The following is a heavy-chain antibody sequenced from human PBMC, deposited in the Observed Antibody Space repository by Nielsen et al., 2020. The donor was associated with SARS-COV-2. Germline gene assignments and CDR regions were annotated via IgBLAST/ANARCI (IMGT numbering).Heavy chain of an antibody. CDR3: ARLSNFWSGYNDY. CDR1: GFTFSSYG. Sequence: GGSLRLSCAASGFTFSSYGMNWVRQAPGKGLEWVSAISGSGGSTYYADSVKGRFTVSRDNSNNTLFLQMDSLTADDTAVYFCARLSNFWSGYNDYWGQGTLVIVSS. D-gene: IGHD3-3*01. CDR2: ISGSGGST. V-gene: IGHV3-23*01. J-gene: IGHJ4*02.